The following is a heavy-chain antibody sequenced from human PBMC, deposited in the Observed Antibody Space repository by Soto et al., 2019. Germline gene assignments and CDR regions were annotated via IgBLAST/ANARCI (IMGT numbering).Heavy chain of an antibody. V-gene: IGHV1-46*01. Sequence: ASVKVSCKASGYTFTSYYMHWVRQAPGQGLEWMGIINPSGGSTSYAQKFQCRVTMTRDTSTSTFYMELSSLRSEDTSVYYCARDRVGGSGSYYQNHDDAVDIWGQGTMVTVS. J-gene: IGHJ3*02. CDR3: ARDRVGGSGSYYQNHDDAVDI. D-gene: IGHD3-10*01. CDR1: GYTFTSYY. CDR2: INPSGGST.